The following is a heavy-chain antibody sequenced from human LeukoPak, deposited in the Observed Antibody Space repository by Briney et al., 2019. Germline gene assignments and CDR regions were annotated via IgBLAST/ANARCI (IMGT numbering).Heavy chain of an antibody. CDR1: GFSFSGHW. CDR2: ISPTGSTT. V-gene: IGHV3-74*01. D-gene: IGHD6-6*01. Sequence: LGGSLRLSCTASGFSFSGHWMHWARQLPGKGLVWVSRISPTGSTTSYADSVKGRFTVSRDNAKNTLYLQVSNLRAEDTAVYYCARGPNSNWSGLDSWGQGTLLTVSS. CDR3: ARGPNSNWSGLDS. J-gene: IGHJ4*02.